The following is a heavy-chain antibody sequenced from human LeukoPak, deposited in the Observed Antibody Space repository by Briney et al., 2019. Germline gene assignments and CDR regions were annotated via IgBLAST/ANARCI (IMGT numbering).Heavy chain of an antibody. V-gene: IGHV3-9*01. CDR2: ISWNSGSI. Sequence: GGSLRLSCAASGFTFDDYAMHWVRQAPGKGLEWVSGISWNSGSIGCADSVKGRFTISRDNAKNSLFLQMNSLRAEDTAIYFCAREGGRDAYNYFDDRGQGTLVTVSS. CDR1: GFTFDDYA. D-gene: IGHD5-24*01. J-gene: IGHJ4*02. CDR3: AREGGRDAYNYFDD.